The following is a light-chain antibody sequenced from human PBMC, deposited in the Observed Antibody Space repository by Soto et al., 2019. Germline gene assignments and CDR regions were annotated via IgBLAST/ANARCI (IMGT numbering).Light chain of an antibody. Sequence: QSVLTQPPSVSGAPGQRVTISCTGSSSNIGAGHDVHWYQQLPGTPPKLLIYGNSNRPSGVPDRFSGSKSGTSASLAITGLQTEDEADYYCQSYDSSLSGGVFGGGTKLTVL. V-gene: IGLV1-40*01. CDR1: SSNIGAGHD. CDR3: QSYDSSLSGGV. CDR2: GNS. J-gene: IGLJ3*02.